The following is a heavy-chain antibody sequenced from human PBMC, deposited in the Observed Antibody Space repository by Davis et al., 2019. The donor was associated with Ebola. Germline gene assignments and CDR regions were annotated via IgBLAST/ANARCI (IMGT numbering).Heavy chain of an antibody. CDR1: GGSISSYY. D-gene: IGHD3-3*01. J-gene: IGHJ4*02. V-gene: IGHV4-59*08. CDR2: IYYSGST. Sequence: PSETLSLTCTVSGGSISSYYWSWIRQPPGKGLEWIGYIYYSGSTNYNPSLKSRVTISVDTSKNQFSLKLSSVTAADTAVYYCASSITIFGEGPGGWGQGTLVTVSS. CDR3: ASSITIFGEGPGG.